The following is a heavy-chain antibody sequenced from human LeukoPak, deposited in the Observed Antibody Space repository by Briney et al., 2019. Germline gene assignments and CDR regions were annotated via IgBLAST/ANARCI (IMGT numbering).Heavy chain of an antibody. Sequence: PGGSLRLSCAASGLTFSNYAMSWVRQAPGKGLEWVSGISGSGDSTYYADSVKGRFTISRDSSKNTLFLHMNTLRAEDTAIYYCAKDRTVGASYWYFDLWGRGTLVTVSS. D-gene: IGHD1-26*01. V-gene: IGHV3-23*01. CDR2: ISGSGDST. CDR1: GLTFSNYA. J-gene: IGHJ2*01. CDR3: AKDRTVGASYWYFDL.